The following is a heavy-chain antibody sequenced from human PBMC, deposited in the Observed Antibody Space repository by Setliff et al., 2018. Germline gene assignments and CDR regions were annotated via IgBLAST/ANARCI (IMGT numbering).Heavy chain of an antibody. CDR1: GGSMRSHY. V-gene: IGHV4-4*08. J-gene: IGHJ4*02. CDR3: ARGDSSGNNYPVLDY. D-gene: IGHD5-18*01. CDR2: VYSTGTT. Sequence: SETLSLTCNVSGGSMRSHYWNWIRQPPGKGPEWIGYVYSTGTTTYNPLLKSRATMSVDTSRKNFSLRLTSVTAADTAVYYCARGDSSGNNYPVLDYLGQGTLVTVSS.